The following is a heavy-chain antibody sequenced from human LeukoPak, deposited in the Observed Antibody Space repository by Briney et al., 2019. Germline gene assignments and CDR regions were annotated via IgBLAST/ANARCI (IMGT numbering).Heavy chain of an antibody. J-gene: IGHJ4*02. Sequence: PSQTLSLTCAVSGGSIGSGGYSWSWIRQPPGKGLEWIGYIYHSGSTYYNPSLKSRVTISVDRSKNQFSLRLSSVTAADTAIYYCARAVSGRFDYWGQGTLVTVSS. CDR1: GGSIGSGGYS. CDR3: ARAVSGRFDY. D-gene: IGHD6-19*01. CDR2: IYHSGST. V-gene: IGHV4-30-2*01.